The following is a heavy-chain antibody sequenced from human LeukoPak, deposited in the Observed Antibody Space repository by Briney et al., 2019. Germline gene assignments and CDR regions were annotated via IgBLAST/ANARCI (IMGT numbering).Heavy chain of an antibody. CDR2: IYYSGST. CDR3: ARRKSGWFDP. J-gene: IGHJ5*02. CDR1: GGSISSGDYY. Sequence: SETLSLTCTVSGGSISSGDYYWNWIRQPPGKGLEWIGYIYYSGSTYYNPSLKSRLTISVDTSKNQFSLKLSSVTAADTAVYYCARRKSGWFDPWGQGTLVTVSS. V-gene: IGHV4-30-4*01.